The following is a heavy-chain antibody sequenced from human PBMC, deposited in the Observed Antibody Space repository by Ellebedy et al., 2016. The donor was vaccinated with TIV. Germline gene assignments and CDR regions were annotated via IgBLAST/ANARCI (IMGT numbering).Heavy chain of an antibody. J-gene: IGHJ2*01. CDR2: IYHTGNT. V-gene: IGHV4-39*01. Sequence: SETLSLXCTVSDGSINNSSYYWGWIRQPPGKGLEWIGSIYHTGNTYYNPSLKSRLSMSVDTSKNHFSLRLNSVTVADTAVYYCARQVGGSAWYTVHWYFDFWGRGTPVSVS. CDR1: DGSINNSSYY. D-gene: IGHD6-6*01. CDR3: ARQVGGSAWYTVHWYFDF.